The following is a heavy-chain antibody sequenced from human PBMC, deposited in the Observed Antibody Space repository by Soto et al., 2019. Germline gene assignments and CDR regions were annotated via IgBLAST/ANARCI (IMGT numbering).Heavy chain of an antibody. CDR1: GFTFSRYN. V-gene: IGHV3-74*01. CDR2: INRDGSST. Sequence: GGSLRLSCAASGFTFSRYNMNWVRQAPGKGLVWVSRINRDGSSTSYADSVKGRVTISRDTAKNTLYLQMNSLRAEDTAVYYCAREIVTTGEYYFDSWGQGTLVTVSS. CDR3: AREIVTTGEYYFDS. D-gene: IGHD1-1*01. J-gene: IGHJ4*02.